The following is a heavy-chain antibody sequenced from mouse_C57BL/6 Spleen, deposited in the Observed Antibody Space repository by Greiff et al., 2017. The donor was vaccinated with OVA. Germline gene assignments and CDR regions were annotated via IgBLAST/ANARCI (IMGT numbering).Heavy chain of an antibody. CDR2: IWRGGST. CDR3: AKNYLIYDYLDY. J-gene: IGHJ2*01. D-gene: IGHD2-3*01. V-gene: IGHV2-5*01. Sequence: VKLVESGPGLVQPSQSLSITCTVSGFSLTSYGVHWVRQSPGKGLEWLGVIWRGGSTDYNAAFMSRLSITKDNSKSQVFFKMNSLQADDTAIYYCAKNYLIYDYLDYWGQGTTLTVSS. CDR1: GFSLTSYG.